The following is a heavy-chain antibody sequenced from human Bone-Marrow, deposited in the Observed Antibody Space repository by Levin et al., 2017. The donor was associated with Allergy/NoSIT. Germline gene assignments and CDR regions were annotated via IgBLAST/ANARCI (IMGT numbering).Heavy chain of an antibody. Sequence: ASVKVSCKASGYTFTSYAMHWVRQAPGQRLEWMGWINAGNGNTKYSQKFQGRVTITRDTSASTAYMELSSLRSEDTAVYYCARVEDYSKGQEDYYYYGMDVWGQGTTVTVSS. D-gene: IGHD4-11*01. CDR3: ARVEDYSKGQEDYYYYGMDV. CDR2: INAGNGNT. CDR1: GYTFTSYA. J-gene: IGHJ6*02. V-gene: IGHV1-3*01.